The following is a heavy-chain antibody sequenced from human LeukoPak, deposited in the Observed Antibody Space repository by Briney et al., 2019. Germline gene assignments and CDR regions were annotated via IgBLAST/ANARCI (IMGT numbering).Heavy chain of an antibody. V-gene: IGHV1-2*02. CDR1: GYTFTGYY. CDR2: INPNSGGT. CDR3: ARGLEVLEPPDY. D-gene: IGHD1-1*01. Sequence: ASVKVSCTASGYTFTGYYMHWVRQAPGQGLEWMGWINPNSGGTNYAQKFQGRVTMTRDTSISTAYMELSRLRSDDTAVYYCARGLEVLEPPDYWGQGTLVTVSS. J-gene: IGHJ4*02.